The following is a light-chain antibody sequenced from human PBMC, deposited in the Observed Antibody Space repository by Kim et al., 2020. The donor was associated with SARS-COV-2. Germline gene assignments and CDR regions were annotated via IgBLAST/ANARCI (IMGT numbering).Light chain of an antibody. V-gene: IGKV3-20*01. Sequence: SPGERATRSCRASQSVSSSYLAWYQQKPGQAPRLLIYGASSRATGIPDRFSGSGSGTDFTLTISRLEPEDFAVYYCQQYGSSRGYTFGQGTKLEI. CDR1: QSVSSSY. J-gene: IGKJ2*01. CDR2: GAS. CDR3: QQYGSSRGYT.